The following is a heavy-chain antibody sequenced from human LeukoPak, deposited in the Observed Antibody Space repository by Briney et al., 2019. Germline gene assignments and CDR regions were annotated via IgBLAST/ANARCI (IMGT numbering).Heavy chain of an antibody. CDR3: ARDAYSNYVDY. Sequence: GGSLRLSCAASGFTFSSYGMHWVRQAPGKGLEWVAVIWYDGSNKYYADSVKGRFTISRDNSKNTLYLQMNSLRVEDTAVYYCARDAYSNYVDYWGQGTLVTVSS. D-gene: IGHD4-4*01. J-gene: IGHJ4*02. CDR1: GFTFSSYG. CDR2: IWYDGSNK. V-gene: IGHV3-33*01.